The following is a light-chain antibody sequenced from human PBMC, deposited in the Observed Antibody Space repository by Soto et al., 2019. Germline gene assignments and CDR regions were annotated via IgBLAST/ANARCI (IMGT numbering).Light chain of an antibody. CDR3: EQYGSSPPSIT. J-gene: IGKJ5*01. Sequence: EIVLTQSPGTLSLSPGETATLSCRASQSVSGDYVAWYQQKPGQAPSLVIYGVSNRATGIPDRFTGSGSGTDLTLTISSLEPEDFAVYYCEQYGSSPPSITFGQGTRLEIK. CDR1: QSVSGDY. CDR2: GVS. V-gene: IGKV3-20*01.